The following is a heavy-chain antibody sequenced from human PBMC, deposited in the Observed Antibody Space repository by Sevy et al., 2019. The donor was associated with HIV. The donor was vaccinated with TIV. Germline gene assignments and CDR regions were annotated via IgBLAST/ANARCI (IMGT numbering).Heavy chain of an antibody. J-gene: IGHJ4*02. CDR3: AKGYYYDSSGYYY. CDR2: ITDSGGST. CDR1: GFTFSSYA. Sequence: GGSLRLSCAASGFTFSSYAMSWVRQAPGKGLEWVSDITDSGGSTNYADSVKGRFAISRDSSKNTLYLQMNSLRAEDTALYYCAKGYYYDSSGYYYWGQGTLVTVSS. D-gene: IGHD3-22*01. V-gene: IGHV3-23*01.